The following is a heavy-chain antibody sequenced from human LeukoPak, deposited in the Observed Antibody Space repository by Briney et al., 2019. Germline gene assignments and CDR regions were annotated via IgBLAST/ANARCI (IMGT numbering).Heavy chain of an antibody. CDR1: GFTVSSNY. V-gene: IGHV3-66*01. J-gene: IGHJ4*02. D-gene: IGHD3-22*01. CDR2: IYSGGST. Sequence: EPGGSLRLSCAASGFTVSSNYMSWVRQAPGKGLEWVSVIYSGGSTYYADSVKGRFTISRDNSKNTLYLQINSLRDEDTGVYYCARSPITTGIYFDHWGQGTLVTVSS. CDR3: ARSPITTGIYFDH.